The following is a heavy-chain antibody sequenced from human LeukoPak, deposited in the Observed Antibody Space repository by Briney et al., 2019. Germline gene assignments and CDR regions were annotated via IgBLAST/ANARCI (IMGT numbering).Heavy chain of an antibody. CDR1: GGSISSSRYY. CDR3: ARFSPRAMGNYLDF. V-gene: IGHV4-39*07. CDR2: IYYSGST. J-gene: IGHJ4*02. Sequence: SETLSLTCTVSGGSISSSRYYWGWIRQPPGKGLEWIGSIYYSGSTYYNPSLKSRVILSLDKSANQFSLNLSSVTAADTAVYYCARFSPRAMGNYLDFWGQGTLVTVSS. D-gene: IGHD7-27*01.